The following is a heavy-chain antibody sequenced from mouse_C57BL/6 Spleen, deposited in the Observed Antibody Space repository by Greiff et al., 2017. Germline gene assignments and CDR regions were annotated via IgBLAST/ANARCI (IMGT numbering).Heavy chain of an antibody. Sequence: EVHLVESGGGLVKPGGSLKLSCAASGFTFSSYAMSWVRQTPEKRLEWVATISDGGSYTYYPDNVKGRFTISRDNAKNNLYLQMSHLKSEDTAMYYCARDGYLISSMDYWGQGTSVTVSS. V-gene: IGHV5-4*01. J-gene: IGHJ4*01. CDR3: ARDGYLISSMDY. CDR1: GFTFSSYA. CDR2: ISDGGSYT. D-gene: IGHD2-2*01.